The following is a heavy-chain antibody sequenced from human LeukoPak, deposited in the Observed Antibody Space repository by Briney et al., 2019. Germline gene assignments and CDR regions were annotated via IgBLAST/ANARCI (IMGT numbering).Heavy chain of an antibody. J-gene: IGHJ1*01. D-gene: IGHD3-16*01. CDR2: IDHSGST. CDR3: ARAYRRGGVTSEYFQH. V-gene: IGHV4-34*01. CDR1: GGSLSGYY. Sequence: SETLSLTCAVYGGSLSGYYWSWIRQPPGKGLEWNGEIDHSGSTNNNPSLESRVTISVDTSRNQFSLKLSSVTAADTAVYYCARAYRRGGVTSEYFQHWGQGTLVTVSS.